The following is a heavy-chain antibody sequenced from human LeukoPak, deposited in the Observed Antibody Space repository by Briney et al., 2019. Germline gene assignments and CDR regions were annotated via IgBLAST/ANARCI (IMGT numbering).Heavy chain of an antibody. J-gene: IGHJ4*02. Sequence: GGSLRLSCAASGFTFSSYSMNWVRQAPGKGLEWVSSISSSSSYIYYADSVKGRFTISRDNAKNSLYLQMNSLRAEDTAVYYCARDIPYYYDSSGQKSDYWGQGTLVTVSS. CDR1: GFTFSSYS. V-gene: IGHV3-21*01. CDR3: ARDIPYYYDSSGQKSDY. D-gene: IGHD3-22*01. CDR2: ISSSSSYI.